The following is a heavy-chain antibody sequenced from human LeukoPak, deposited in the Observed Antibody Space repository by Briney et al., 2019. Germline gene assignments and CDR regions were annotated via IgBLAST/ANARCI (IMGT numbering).Heavy chain of an antibody. V-gene: IGHV1-69*02. J-gene: IGHJ3*02. D-gene: IGHD3-22*01. Sequence: GSSVKVSCKASGGTFSTSPISWVRQAPGQGLEWMGRIMPSLDIANYAQRLQGRVTITADTSTSTAYMELSSLRSEDTAVYYCASGYFYSSDSFDIWGQGTMVTVSS. CDR3: ASGYFYSSDSFDI. CDR1: GGTFSTSP. CDR2: IMPSLDIA.